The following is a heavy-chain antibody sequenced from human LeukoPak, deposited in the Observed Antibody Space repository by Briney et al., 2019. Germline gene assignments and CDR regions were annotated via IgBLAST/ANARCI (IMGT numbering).Heavy chain of an antibody. V-gene: IGHV3-21*01. CDR3: ARVYSGSYEWLDY. Sequence: GGSLRLSCAASGFTFSSYSMNWVRQAPGKGLEWVSSISSSSSYIYYADSVKGRFTISRDNAKNPLYLQMNSLRAEDTAVYYCARVYSGSYEWLDYWGQGTLVTVSS. J-gene: IGHJ4*02. CDR1: GFTFSSYS. CDR2: ISSSSSYI. D-gene: IGHD1-26*01.